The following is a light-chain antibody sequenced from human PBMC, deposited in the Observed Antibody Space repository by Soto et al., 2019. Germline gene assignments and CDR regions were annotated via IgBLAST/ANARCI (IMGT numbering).Light chain of an antibody. Sequence: QSVLTQPASVSGCPGQSITISCTGSSSDVGGYNYVSWYQQHPGKAPKLMIYDVSNRPSGVSNRFSGSKSGNTASLTISGLQAEDEADYYCSSYTSSSTPFYVFGTGTKVPVL. J-gene: IGLJ1*01. V-gene: IGLV2-14*01. CDR2: DVS. CDR1: SSDVGGYNY. CDR3: SSYTSSSTPFYV.